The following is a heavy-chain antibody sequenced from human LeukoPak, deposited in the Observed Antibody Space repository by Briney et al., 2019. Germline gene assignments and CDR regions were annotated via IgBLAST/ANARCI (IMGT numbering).Heavy chain of an antibody. CDR2: ISYDGSNK. CDR1: GFTFSSYA. CDR3: ARPSIAAAGRDWFDP. D-gene: IGHD6-13*01. V-gene: IGHV3-30-3*01. J-gene: IGHJ5*02. Sequence: PGRSLRLSCAASGFTFSSYAMHWVRQAPGKGLEWVAVISYDGSNKYYADSVKGRFTISRDNSKNTLYLQMNSLRAEDTAVYYCARPSIAAAGRDWFDPWGQGTLVTVSS.